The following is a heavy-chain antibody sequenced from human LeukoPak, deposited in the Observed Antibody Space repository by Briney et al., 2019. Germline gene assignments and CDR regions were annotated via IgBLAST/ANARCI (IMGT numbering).Heavy chain of an antibody. CDR1: GCSFTSYW. CDR3: VRQEDFGTTGTYDF. CDR2: IYPGDSDT. V-gene: IGHV5-51*01. D-gene: IGHD2-8*02. J-gene: IGHJ4*02. Sequence: GESLKISCQGSGCSFTSYWIGWVRQLPGKGLELMGVIYPGDSDTNYSPSFQDQITISADKSITTAYLHWGTLRASDTAIYYCVRQEDFGTTGTYDFWGLGTLVTVSS.